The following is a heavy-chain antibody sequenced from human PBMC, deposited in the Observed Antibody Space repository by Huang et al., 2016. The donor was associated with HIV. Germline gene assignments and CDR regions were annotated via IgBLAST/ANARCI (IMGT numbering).Heavy chain of an antibody. V-gene: IGHV4-39*01. J-gene: IGHJ2*01. D-gene: IGHD6-19*01. CDR2: ISYSGST. CDR3: ARVDSSGWYPSNWYFDL. Sequence: QLQLQESGPGLVKPSETLSLTCTVSSVSITSRNSYWAWIRQPPGKGLEWIASISYSGSTYYNPSLKSRVTMSVETSKNQFSRKLYSVTATDTAMYYCARVDSSGWYPSNWYFDLWGRGTLVTVSS. CDR1: SVSITSRNSY.